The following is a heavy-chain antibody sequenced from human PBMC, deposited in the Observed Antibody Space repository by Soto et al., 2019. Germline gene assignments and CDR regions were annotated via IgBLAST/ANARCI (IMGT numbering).Heavy chain of an antibody. CDR1: GYTFTSYA. V-gene: IGHV1-3*01. CDR3: AKXQDYDFWSGYYPNGMDV. CDR2: INAGNGNT. Sequence: GASVKVSCKASGYTFTSYAMHWVRQAPGQRLEWMGWINAGNGNTKYSQKFQGRVTITRDTSASTAYMELSSLRSEDTAVYYCAKXQDYDFWSGYYPNGMDVWGQGTTVTVSS. J-gene: IGHJ6*02. D-gene: IGHD3-3*01.